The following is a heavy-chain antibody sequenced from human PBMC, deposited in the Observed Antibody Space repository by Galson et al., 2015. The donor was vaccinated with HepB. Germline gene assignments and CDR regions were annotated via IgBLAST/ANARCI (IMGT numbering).Heavy chain of an antibody. D-gene: IGHD2-2*01. CDR2: ISSSGDST. CDR1: GFTFRSHW. CDR3: AKDMQATY. Sequence: SLRLSCAASGFTFRSHWMHWVRQGPGKGLEWVSLISSSGDSTYYADSVKGRFTISRDDSKNTLYLHMNNLRAEDTAVYYCAKDMQATYWGQGTQVTVSS. J-gene: IGHJ4*02. V-gene: IGHV3-23*01.